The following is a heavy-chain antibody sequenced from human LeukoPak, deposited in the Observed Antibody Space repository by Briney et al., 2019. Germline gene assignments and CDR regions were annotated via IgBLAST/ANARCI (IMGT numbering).Heavy chain of an antibody. CDR3: AREVEASGQWLVRDDAFDI. CDR2: ISAYNGKT. D-gene: IGHD6-19*01. CDR1: GYTFTSYG. Sequence: ASVKVSCKASGYTFTSYGISWVRQAPGQGLEWMGWISAYNGKTNYAQKLQGRVTMTTDTSTSTAYMELRSLRSDDTAVYYCAREVEASGQWLVRDDAFDIWGQGTMVTVSS. J-gene: IGHJ3*02. V-gene: IGHV1-18*01.